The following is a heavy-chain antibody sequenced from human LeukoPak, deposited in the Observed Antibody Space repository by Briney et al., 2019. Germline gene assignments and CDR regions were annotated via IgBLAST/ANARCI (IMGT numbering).Heavy chain of an antibody. D-gene: IGHD1-26*01. CDR3: SRESGPYCPFGH. CDR1: GGSITTTNF. CDR2: ISLRGRT. Sequence: SGTLSLTCGVSGGSITTTNFWSWVRQPPGGGLEWIGEISLRGRTQYNPSLKSRVNISIDKSKNHLYLSLASVTAADTAVYYCSRESGPYCPFGHWGQGTLVAVTS. J-gene: IGHJ5*02. V-gene: IGHV4-4*02.